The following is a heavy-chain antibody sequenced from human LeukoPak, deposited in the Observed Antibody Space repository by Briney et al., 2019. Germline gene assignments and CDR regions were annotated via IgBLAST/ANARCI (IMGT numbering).Heavy chain of an antibody. D-gene: IGHD3-10*01. V-gene: IGHV4-34*01. CDR3: ARHLSQMVRGVTRGKWFDP. Sequence: LRLSCAASGFTFSSYGMSWIRQPPGKGLEWIGEINHSGSTNYNPSLKSRVTISVDTSKNQFSLKLSSVTAADTAVYYCARHLSQMVRGVTRGKWFDPWGQGTLVTVSS. CDR2: INHSGST. CDR1: GFTFSSYG. J-gene: IGHJ5*02.